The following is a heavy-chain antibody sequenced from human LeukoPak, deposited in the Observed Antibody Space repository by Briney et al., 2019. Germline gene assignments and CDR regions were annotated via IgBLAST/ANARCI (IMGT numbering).Heavy chain of an antibody. CDR3: ATYGSGINYYYYYYMDV. CDR1: GFTFSSYG. D-gene: IGHD3-10*01. J-gene: IGHJ6*03. Sequence: GGSLRLSCAASGFTFSSYGMHWVRQAPGKGLEWVAFIRYDGSNKYYADSVKGRFTISRDNSKNTLYLQMNSLRAEDTAVYYCATYGSGINYYYYYYMDVWGKGTTATISS. CDR2: IRYDGSNK. V-gene: IGHV3-30*02.